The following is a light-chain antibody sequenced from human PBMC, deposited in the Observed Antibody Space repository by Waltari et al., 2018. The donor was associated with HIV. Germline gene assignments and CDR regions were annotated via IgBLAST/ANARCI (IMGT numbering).Light chain of an antibody. V-gene: IGLV7-46*01. CDR1: TGAVTSGPY. CDR2: DTK. Sequence: QAVVTQEPSLTVSPGATVTLTCGSSTGAVTSGPYPYWFQQKPGQAPTTVIYDTKNKPSWTPARFSGSLVGDKAALTLSGAQPEDEADYYCLLSYSGGPWVFGGGTKLTVL. J-gene: IGLJ3*02. CDR3: LLSYSGGPWV.